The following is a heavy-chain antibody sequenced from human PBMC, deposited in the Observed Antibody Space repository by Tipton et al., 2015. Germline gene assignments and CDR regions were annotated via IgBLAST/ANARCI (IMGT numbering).Heavy chain of an antibody. J-gene: IGHJ4*01. V-gene: IGHV4-34*09. Sequence: TLSLTCAVYGGTLRDYQLSWIRQPPGKGLEWIGSIYYSGSTYYNPSLKSRVTISEDTSKTQISLNVTSVTAADTAVYFCVRGGADYEDWGHGTLVTVSS. CDR3: VRGGADYED. CDR1: GGTLRDYQ. CDR2: IYYSGST. D-gene: IGHD4-17*01.